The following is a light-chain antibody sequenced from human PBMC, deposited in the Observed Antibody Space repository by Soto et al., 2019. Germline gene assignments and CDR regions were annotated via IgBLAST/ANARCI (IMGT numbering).Light chain of an antibody. V-gene: IGKV1-17*01. Sequence: DIQMTQSPSTLSASVGDRVAITCRASDNIDTWVAWYQQKPGKAPRRLIFAASRLQSGVPSRFSGSGSGTEFTLTISSLQPEDFTTYFCLQHSSYPPTFGQGTKVDIK. J-gene: IGKJ1*01. CDR3: LQHSSYPPT. CDR1: DNIDTW. CDR2: AAS.